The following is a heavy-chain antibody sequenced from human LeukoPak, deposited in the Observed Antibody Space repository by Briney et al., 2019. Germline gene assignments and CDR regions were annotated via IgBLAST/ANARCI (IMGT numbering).Heavy chain of an antibody. Sequence: GGSLRLSCAASGFTFSSYSMNWVRQAPGKGLEWVSYISSSSSTIYYADSVKGRFTISRDNAKNSLYLQMNSLRAEDTAVYYLARDFWRRSSHTFDYWGQGTLVTASS. CDR2: ISSSSSTI. D-gene: IGHD6-13*01. J-gene: IGHJ4*02. CDR3: ARDFWRRSSHTFDY. V-gene: IGHV3-48*04. CDR1: GFTFSSYS.